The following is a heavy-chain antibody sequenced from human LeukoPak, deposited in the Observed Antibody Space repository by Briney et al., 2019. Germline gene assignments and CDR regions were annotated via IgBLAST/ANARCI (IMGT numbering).Heavy chain of an antibody. CDR1: GYTFTSYY. CDR3: ARDGETTVVTPRYFDY. V-gene: IGHV1-46*01. Sequence: ASVKVSCKASGYTFTSYYMHWVRQAPGQGLEWMGIINPSGGSTSYAQKFQGRVTMTRDTSTSTVYMELSSLRSEDTAVYYCARDGETTVVTPRYFDYWGQGTLVTVSS. J-gene: IGHJ4*02. CDR2: INPSGGST. D-gene: IGHD4-23*01.